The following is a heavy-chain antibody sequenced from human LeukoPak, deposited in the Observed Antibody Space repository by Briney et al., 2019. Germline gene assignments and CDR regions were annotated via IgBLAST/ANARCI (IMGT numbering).Heavy chain of an antibody. CDR2: ISSSSSYI. Sequence: GGSLRLSCAASGFTFSSYSMNWVHQAPGKGLEWVSSISSSSSYIYYADSVKGRFTISRDNAKNSLYLQMNSLRAEDTAVYYCAREKGSGSFPLDYWGQGTLVTVSS. V-gene: IGHV3-21*01. CDR3: AREKGSGSFPLDY. J-gene: IGHJ4*02. D-gene: IGHD1-26*01. CDR1: GFTFSSYS.